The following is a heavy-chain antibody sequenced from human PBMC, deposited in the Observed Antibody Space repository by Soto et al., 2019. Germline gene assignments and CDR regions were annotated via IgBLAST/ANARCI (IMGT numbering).Heavy chain of an antibody. V-gene: IGHV4-31*03. Sequence: SETLSLTCTVSGGSISSAGYYWSWIRQHPGKGLEWIGYIYYSRSTYYNPSLKSRVTISLDTSKNQFSLKLSSVTAADTAVYYCALQRITMVRGVISGPLNFDYWGQGTLVTVSS. CDR3: ALQRITMVRGVISGPLNFDY. J-gene: IGHJ4*02. D-gene: IGHD3-10*01. CDR1: GGSISSAGYY. CDR2: IYYSRST.